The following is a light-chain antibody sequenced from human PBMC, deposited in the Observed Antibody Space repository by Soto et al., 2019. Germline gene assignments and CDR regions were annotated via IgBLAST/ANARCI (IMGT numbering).Light chain of an antibody. CDR2: KAS. Sequence: DIQMTQSPSTLSASVGDRVTITCRASQTISSWLAWYQQKPGKAPRLLIYKASNLENGVPSRFSGSGSGTEFTLTIISLHPDDFATYYCLQYNTYSTWTFGQGTKVAIK. J-gene: IGKJ1*01. CDR1: QTISSW. CDR3: LQYNTYSTWT. V-gene: IGKV1-5*03.